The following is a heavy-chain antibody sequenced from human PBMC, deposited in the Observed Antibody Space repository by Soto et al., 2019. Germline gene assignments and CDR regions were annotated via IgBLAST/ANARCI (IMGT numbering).Heavy chain of an antibody. CDR3: ARDIGTTGQQSPYCYGMEV. V-gene: IGHV4-31*03. J-gene: IGHJ6*02. D-gene: IGHD1-1*01. CDR1: GGSVSVGGHY. CDR2: IHYSGST. Sequence: QVQLQESGPGLVKPSQTLSLTCTVSGGSVSVGGHYWHWIRQHPGKGLEWIGYIHYSGSTYYNPSLKSRATISIDTSKNQFSLRLSSVTAADTAVYYCARDIGTTGQQSPYCYGMEVWCQGPRVAVSS.